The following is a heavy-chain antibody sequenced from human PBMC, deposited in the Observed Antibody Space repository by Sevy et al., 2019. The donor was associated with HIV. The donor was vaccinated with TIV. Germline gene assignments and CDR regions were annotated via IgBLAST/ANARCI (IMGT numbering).Heavy chain of an antibody. J-gene: IGHJ4*02. CDR3: AREGCTQPHDY. CDR1: GFTFAKYS. Sequence: GGSLRLSCAASGFTFAKYSMSWVRQAPGKGLEWVSTFSFGCGRINYADSVKGRLTISRDDSKNTLFLQMKSLRAEDTATYFCAREGCTQPHDYWGQGTLVTVSS. CDR2: FSFGCGRI. D-gene: IGHD2-8*01. V-gene: IGHV3-23*01.